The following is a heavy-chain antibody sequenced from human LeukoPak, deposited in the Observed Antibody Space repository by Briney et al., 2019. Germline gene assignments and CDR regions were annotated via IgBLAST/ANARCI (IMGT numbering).Heavy chain of an antibody. Sequence: PSDTLSLTCAVSGYSIRSSNWWGWIRQPPGGGLEWIGYIHHGGGMYYNPSLKSRVAMSVDVSKNQFSLKVNSVTAVDTAMYYCAKKIDGHNWFDPWGQETLVTVSS. CDR2: IHHGGGM. V-gene: IGHV4-28*05. J-gene: IGHJ5*02. CDR1: GYSIRSSNW. CDR3: AKKIDGHNWFDP. D-gene: IGHD2-21*01.